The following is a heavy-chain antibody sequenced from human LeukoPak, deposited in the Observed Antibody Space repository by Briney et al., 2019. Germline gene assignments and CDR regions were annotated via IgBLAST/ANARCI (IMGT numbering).Heavy chain of an antibody. CDR3: ASHYGSGYYGMDV. V-gene: IGHV3-21*06. CDR2: ISSSSSNI. J-gene: IGHJ6*02. D-gene: IGHD3-10*01. CDR1: GFTFSSYE. Sequence: GGSLRLSRAASGFTFSSYEMNWVRQAPGKGLEWVSSISSSSSNIYYADSVKGRFTISRDNAKNSLYLQMNSLRAEDTAVYYCASHYGSGYYGMDVWGQGTTVTVSS.